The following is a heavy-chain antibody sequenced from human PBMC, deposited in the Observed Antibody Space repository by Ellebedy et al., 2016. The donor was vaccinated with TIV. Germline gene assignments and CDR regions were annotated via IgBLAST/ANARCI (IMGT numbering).Heavy chain of an antibody. CDR3: ARGGGRSGWYDY. Sequence: AASVKVSCKASGGTFSSYAISWVRQAPGQGLEWMGGIIPIFGTANYAQKFQGRVTITADESTSTAYMELSSLRSEDTAVYYCARGGGRSGWYDYWGQGTLVSVSS. J-gene: IGHJ4*02. V-gene: IGHV1-69*13. CDR2: IIPIFGTA. CDR1: GGTFSSYA. D-gene: IGHD6-19*01.